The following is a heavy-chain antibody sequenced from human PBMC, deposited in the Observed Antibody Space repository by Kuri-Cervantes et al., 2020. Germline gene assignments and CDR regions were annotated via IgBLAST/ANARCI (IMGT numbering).Heavy chain of an antibody. CDR3: AREVRVGGKYFDY. D-gene: IGHD3-16*01. J-gene: IGHJ4*02. CDR1: GYTFTGYY. Sequence: SVKVSCKASGYTFTGYYMHWVRQAPGQGLEWMGWINPNSGGTNYAQKFQGRVTMTRDTSISTAYMELSSLRSDDTAVYYCAREVRVGGKYFDYWGQGALVTVSS. CDR2: INPNSGGT. V-gene: IGHV1-2*02.